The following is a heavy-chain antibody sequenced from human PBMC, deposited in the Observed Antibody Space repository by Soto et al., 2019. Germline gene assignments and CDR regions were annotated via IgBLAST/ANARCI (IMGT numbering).Heavy chain of an antibody. CDR3: ARERYSSGWPPWGLGFYX. Sequence: FQTLSLTCAISGDSGSSNSAAWNWIRQSPSIGLEWLGSTYYRSKWYNDYAVSVKSRITINPDTSKNQFSLQLNSVTPEDTAVYYCARERYSSGWPPWGLGFYXWGQGTPVTVSX. CDR1: GDSGSSNSAA. CDR2: TYYRSKWYN. V-gene: IGHV6-1*01. D-gene: IGHD6-19*01. J-gene: IGHJ5*02.